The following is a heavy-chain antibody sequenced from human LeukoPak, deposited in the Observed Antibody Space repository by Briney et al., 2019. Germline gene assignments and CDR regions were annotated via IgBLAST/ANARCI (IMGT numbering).Heavy chain of an antibody. CDR1: GFTFSSCN. CDR3: ARDPLWFGELSFDY. CDR2: ISSSSSYI. J-gene: IGHJ4*02. D-gene: IGHD3-10*01. V-gene: IGHV3-21*01. Sequence: GGSLRLSCAASGFTFSSCNVNWVRQAPGKGLEWVSSISSSSSYIYYADSVKGRFTISRDNAKNSLYLQMNSLRAEDTAVYYCARDPLWFGELSFDYWGQGTLVTVSS.